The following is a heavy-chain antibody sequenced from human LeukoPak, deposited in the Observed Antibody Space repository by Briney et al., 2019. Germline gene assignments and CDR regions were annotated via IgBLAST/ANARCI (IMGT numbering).Heavy chain of an antibody. V-gene: IGHV4-59*08. CDR1: GGSISSYY. D-gene: IGHD3-10*01. CDR2: IYYSGST. J-gene: IGHJ4*02. CDR3: ARLTMVRGVIITSYYFDY. Sequence: PETLSLTCTVSGGSISSYYWSWIRQPPGKGLEWIGYIYYSGSTNYNPSLKSRVTISVDTSKNQFSLKLSSVTAADTAVYYCARLTMVRGVIITSYYFDYWGQGTLVTVSS.